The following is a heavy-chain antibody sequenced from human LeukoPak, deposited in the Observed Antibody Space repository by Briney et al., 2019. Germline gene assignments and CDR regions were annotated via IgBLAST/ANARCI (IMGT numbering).Heavy chain of an antibody. CDR1: GYVFTTYA. V-gene: IGHV1-69*04. CDR2: IIPILNIP. CDR3: ARHHKSTSWSGGY. J-gene: IGHJ4*02. D-gene: IGHD6-13*01. Sequence: ASVKVSCKASGYVFTTYAMNWVRQAPGQGLEWMGRIIPILNIPNYAQKFQGRVTITADKSTSTAYMELSSLRSEDTAVYYCARHHKSTSWSGGYWGQGTLHTVSS.